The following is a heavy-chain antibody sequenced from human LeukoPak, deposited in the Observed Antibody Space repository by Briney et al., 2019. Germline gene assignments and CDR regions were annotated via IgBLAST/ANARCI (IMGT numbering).Heavy chain of an antibody. CDR3: ARVMGSYATDY. D-gene: IGHD3-16*01. CDR2: ISSSDNII. V-gene: IGHV3-11*04. J-gene: IGHJ4*02. CDR1: GFTFSDYY. Sequence: GGSLRLSCAASGFTFSDYYMSWIRQAPGKGLEWVSYISSSDNIIFYADSVKGRFTMSRDNAKNSLYLQMNSLRAEDTAVYYCARVMGSYATDYWGQGTLVTVSS.